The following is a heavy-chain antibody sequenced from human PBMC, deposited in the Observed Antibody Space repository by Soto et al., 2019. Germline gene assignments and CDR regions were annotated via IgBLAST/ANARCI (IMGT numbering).Heavy chain of an antibody. CDR3: ARGLDQPPVGLYFDT. CDR2: IIPAFGTA. Sequence: QVQLVQSGAEVKNPGSSVKVSCKTSGGTFNSYLIDWVRQAPGQGLEWMGGIIPAFGTAKYAQKFQGRVTITEDKSTTTAYMELRTLTSEDTAVYYCARGLDQPPVGLYFDTLGQGTLVTVSS. J-gene: IGHJ4*02. V-gene: IGHV1-69*06. D-gene: IGHD2-2*01. CDR1: GGTFNSYL.